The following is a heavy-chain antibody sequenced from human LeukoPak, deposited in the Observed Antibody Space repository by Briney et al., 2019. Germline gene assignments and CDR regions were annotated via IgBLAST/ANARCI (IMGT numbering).Heavy chain of an antibody. J-gene: IGHJ5*02. Sequence: RPSETLSLTCAVYGGSFSGYYWSWIRQPPGKGLEWIGEINHSGSTNYNPSLKSRVTISVDTSKNQFSLKLSSVTAADTAVYYCARDRIAAAGIYRARWFDPWGQGTLVTVSS. V-gene: IGHV4-34*01. CDR3: ARDRIAAAGIYRARWFDP. D-gene: IGHD6-13*01. CDR2: INHSGST. CDR1: GGSFSGYY.